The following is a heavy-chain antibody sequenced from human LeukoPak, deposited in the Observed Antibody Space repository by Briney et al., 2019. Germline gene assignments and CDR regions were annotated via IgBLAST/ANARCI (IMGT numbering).Heavy chain of an antibody. Sequence: GGSLRLSCAASGSTFSSYAMSWVRQAPGKGLEWVSAISGSGGSTYYADSVKGRFTISRDNSKNTLYLQMNSLRAEDTAVYYCAKEAYYDFWSGYYIDYWGQGTLVTVSS. CDR3: AKEAYYDFWSGYYIDY. CDR2: ISGSGGST. V-gene: IGHV3-23*01. J-gene: IGHJ4*02. CDR1: GSTFSSYA. D-gene: IGHD3-3*01.